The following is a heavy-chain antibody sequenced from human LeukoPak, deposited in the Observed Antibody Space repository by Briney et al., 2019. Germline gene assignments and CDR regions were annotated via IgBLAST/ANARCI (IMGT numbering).Heavy chain of an antibody. CDR1: GFTFSSYA. CDR2: ISYDGSNK. J-gene: IGHJ6*03. Sequence: GGSLRLSCAASGFTFSSYAMHWVRQAPGKGLEWVAVISYDGSNKYYADFVKGRFTISRDNSKNTLYLQMNSLRAEDTAVYYCARVDSSSWFQYPVYYYMDVWGKGTTVTVSS. V-gene: IGHV3-30*04. CDR3: ARVDSSSWFQYPVYYYMDV. D-gene: IGHD6-13*01.